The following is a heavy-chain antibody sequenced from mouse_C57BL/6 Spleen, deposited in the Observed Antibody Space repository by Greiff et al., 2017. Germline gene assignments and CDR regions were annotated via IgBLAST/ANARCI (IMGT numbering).Heavy chain of an antibody. J-gene: IGHJ1*03. CDR3: ARHYGSRIWYFDV. V-gene: IGHV5-4*03. D-gene: IGHD1-1*01. CDR1: GFTFSSYA. Sequence: DVKLQESGGGLVKPGGSLKLSCAASGFTFSSYAMSWVRQTPEKRLEWVATISDGGSYTYYPDNVKGRFTISRDNAKNNLYLQMSHLKSEDTAMYYCARHYGSRIWYFDVWGTGTTVTVSS. CDR2: ISDGGSYT.